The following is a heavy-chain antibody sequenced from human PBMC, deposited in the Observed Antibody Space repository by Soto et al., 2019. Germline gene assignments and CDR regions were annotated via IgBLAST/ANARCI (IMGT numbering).Heavy chain of an antibody. CDR2: ISWNSGSI. Sequence: EVQLVESGGGLVQPGRSLRLSCAASGFTFDDYAMHWVRQAPGKGLEWVSGISWNSGSIGYADSVKGRFTISRDNAKNPLYLQMNSLRAEDTALYYCAKAGGTYYDFWSGYHIDYWGQGTLVTVSS. CDR1: GFTFDDYA. D-gene: IGHD3-3*01. J-gene: IGHJ4*02. CDR3: AKAGGTYYDFWSGYHIDY. V-gene: IGHV3-9*01.